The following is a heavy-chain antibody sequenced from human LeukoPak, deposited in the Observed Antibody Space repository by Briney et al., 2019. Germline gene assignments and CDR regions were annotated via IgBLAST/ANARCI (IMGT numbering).Heavy chain of an antibody. D-gene: IGHD1-7*01. Sequence: ASVKVSCKASGYTFTSYYVHWVRQAPGQGLEWMGVIKPSDGFTSYALKFQGRLTVTRDMSTSTVYMELNSLRSEDTAVYFCGREIEGTTDYWGQGTLVTVSS. CDR2: IKPSDGFT. J-gene: IGHJ4*02. V-gene: IGHV1-46*01. CDR3: GREIEGTTDY. CDR1: GYTFTSYY.